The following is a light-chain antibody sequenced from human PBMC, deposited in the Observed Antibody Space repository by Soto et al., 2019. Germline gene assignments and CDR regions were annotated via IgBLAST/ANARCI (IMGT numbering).Light chain of an antibody. V-gene: IGLV2-8*01. CDR3: KSYAGSNTYV. Sequence: QSVLTHPPSASRSPGHSFTISFTGTKNYIFVYDFVSCYQHHPGKAPRLIIYEVVQRPSGVPYLFSCSKSFKTASLTVSGLQAADEADYFCKSYAGSNTYVFGSGTKVTVL. CDR2: EVV. J-gene: IGLJ1*01. CDR1: KNYIFVYDF.